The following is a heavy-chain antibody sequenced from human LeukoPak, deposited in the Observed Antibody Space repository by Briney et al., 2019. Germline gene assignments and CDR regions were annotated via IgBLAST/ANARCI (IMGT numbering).Heavy chain of an antibody. CDR3: ARAYDSSGYYYSRWFDP. D-gene: IGHD3-22*01. V-gene: IGHV4-30-2*01. CDR2: IYHSGTT. CDR1: GDSLSSGVYY. Sequence: SPSETLSLTCTVSGDSLSSGVYYWSWLRQPPGKGLEWIGYIYHSGTTYYNPSLQSRVTISVDRSRNQFSLRLNSVTAADTAVYYCARAYDSSGYYYSRWFDPWGQGTLVTVSS. J-gene: IGHJ5*02.